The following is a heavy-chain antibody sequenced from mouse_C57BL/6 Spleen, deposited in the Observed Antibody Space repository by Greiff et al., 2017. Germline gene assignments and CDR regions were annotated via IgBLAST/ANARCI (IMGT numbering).Heavy chain of an antibody. D-gene: IGHD1-1*02. Sequence: QVQLQQSGAELVKPGASVKISCKASGYAFSSYWMNWVKQRPGKGLEWIGQIYPGDGDTNYNGKFKGKATLTAAKSSSTAYMQLSRLTSEDSAVYFCARRGGTDWFAYWGQGTLVTVSA. CDR3: ARRGGTDWFAY. CDR2: IYPGDGDT. J-gene: IGHJ3*01. CDR1: GYAFSSYW. V-gene: IGHV1-80*01.